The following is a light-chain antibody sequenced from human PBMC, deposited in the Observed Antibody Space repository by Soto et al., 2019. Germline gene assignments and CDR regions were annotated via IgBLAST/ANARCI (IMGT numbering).Light chain of an antibody. V-gene: IGKV1-39*01. CDR1: QSISSY. J-gene: IGKJ1*01. CDR3: QQTDSFPRT. CDR2: AAS. Sequence: DIQMTQSPSSLSASVGDSVTITCRASQSISSYLNWYQHKPGKAPKLLIYAASSLQTGVPSRFSGSRSVTDFALTISSLQRDDFATYYCQQTDSFPRTFGQGTKVEMK.